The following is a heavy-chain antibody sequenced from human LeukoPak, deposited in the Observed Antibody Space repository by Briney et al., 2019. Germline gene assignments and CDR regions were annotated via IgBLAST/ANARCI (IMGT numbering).Heavy chain of an antibody. Sequence: ASVKVSCRTSGYSENFYGITWVRQVAAQGLEWMGWISTQHGQTEYAPNSQGRVTMTEDTSTDTAYMELSSLRSEDTAVYYCATGPPLLYSSSWYNFDYWGQGTLVTVSS. J-gene: IGHJ4*02. CDR2: ISTQHGQT. CDR3: ATGPPLLYSSSWYNFDY. D-gene: IGHD6-13*01. V-gene: IGHV1-18*01. CDR1: GYSENFYG.